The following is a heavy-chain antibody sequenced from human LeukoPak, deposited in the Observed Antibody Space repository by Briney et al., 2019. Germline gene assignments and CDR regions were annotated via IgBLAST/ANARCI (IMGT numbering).Heavy chain of an antibody. CDR2: INSDGINT. Sequence: GGSLRLSCAASGFTFSNYWMHWVRQAPGKGLVWVSRINSDGINTSYADSVKGRFTISRDNAKNTLNLQMNSLRAEDTAVYYCARDLGQYYNWFDPWGQGTLVTVSS. CDR1: GFTFSNYW. CDR3: ARDLGQYYNWFDP. J-gene: IGHJ5*02. D-gene: IGHD2/OR15-2a*01. V-gene: IGHV3-74*01.